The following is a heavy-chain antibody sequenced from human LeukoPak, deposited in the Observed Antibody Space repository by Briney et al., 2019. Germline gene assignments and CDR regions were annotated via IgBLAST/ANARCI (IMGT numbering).Heavy chain of an antibody. J-gene: IGHJ4*02. V-gene: IGHV4-39*01. D-gene: IGHD4-11*01. CDR1: GDSISTPSYW. CDR3: TRLPLDYSLDH. Sequence: SETLSLTCTVSGDSISTPSYWWGWMRQSPGKGLEWIGSIAYIGITSYNPSLRSRVTISVDTSKNQFSLQLTSVTAADTAVYYCTRLPLDYSLDHWGQGTPVSVSS. CDR2: IAYIGIT.